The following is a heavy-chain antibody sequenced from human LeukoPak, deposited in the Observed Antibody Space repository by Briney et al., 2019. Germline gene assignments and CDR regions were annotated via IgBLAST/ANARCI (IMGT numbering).Heavy chain of an antibody. CDR1: GFTFSSYA. D-gene: IGHD1-26*01. Sequence: GGSLRLSCAASGFTFSSYAMHWVRRAPGKGLEWVAVISYDGSNKYYADSVKGRFTISRDNSKNTLYLQMNSLRAEDTAVYYCARDFLGGADYWGQGTLVTVSS. CDR3: ARDFLGGADY. J-gene: IGHJ4*02. CDR2: ISYDGSNK. V-gene: IGHV3-30-3*01.